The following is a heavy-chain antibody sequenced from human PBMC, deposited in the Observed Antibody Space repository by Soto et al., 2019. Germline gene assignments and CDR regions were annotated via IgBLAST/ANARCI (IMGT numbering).Heavy chain of an antibody. CDR1: GFTFSDYY. D-gene: IGHD5-12*01. Sequence: PGGSLRLSCAASGFTFSDYYMSWIRQAPGKGLEWVSYISSSSSYTNYADSVKGRFTISRDNAKNSLYLQMNSLRAEDTAVYYCARADMDIVATIGFSNWGQGTLVTVSS. J-gene: IGHJ4*02. CDR3: ARADMDIVATIGFSN. V-gene: IGHV3-11*05. CDR2: ISSSSSYT.